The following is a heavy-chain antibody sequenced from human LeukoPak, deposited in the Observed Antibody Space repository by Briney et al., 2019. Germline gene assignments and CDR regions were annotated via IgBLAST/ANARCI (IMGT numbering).Heavy chain of an antibody. Sequence: ASVKVSCKASGGTFSSYAIGWVRQAPGQGLEWMGRIIPILGIANYAQKFQGRVTITADKPTSTAYMGLSSLRSEDTAVYYCARSTVTTNWFDPWGQGTLVTVSS. CDR2: IIPILGIA. V-gene: IGHV1-69*04. D-gene: IGHD4-17*01. J-gene: IGHJ5*02. CDR1: GGTFSSYA. CDR3: ARSTVTTNWFDP.